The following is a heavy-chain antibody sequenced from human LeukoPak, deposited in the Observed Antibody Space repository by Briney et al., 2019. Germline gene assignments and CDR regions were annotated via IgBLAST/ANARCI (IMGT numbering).Heavy chain of an antibody. Sequence: PGGSLRLSCAASGFTFSGYDMHWVRQPTGKGPEWVSAIGVTGDTYYPGSVKGRFTLSRENAKNSLYLQMNNLRAGDTAVYYCARGYVHAFDLWGLGTMVTVSS. CDR1: GFTFSGYD. D-gene: IGHD3-16*01. CDR2: IGVTGDT. J-gene: IGHJ3*01. CDR3: ARGYVHAFDL. V-gene: IGHV3-13*01.